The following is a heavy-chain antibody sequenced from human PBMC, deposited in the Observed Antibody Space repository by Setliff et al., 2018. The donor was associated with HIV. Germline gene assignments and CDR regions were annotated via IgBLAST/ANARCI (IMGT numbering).Heavy chain of an antibody. CDR2: IYFTGSS. V-gene: IGHV4-59*01. Sequence: PSETLSLTCTVSGGSISTYYWSWIRQPPGKGLEWIWSIYFTGSSDNNPSLKSRVTLSVDTSKHQFSLKLSSVTAADTAVYSCARVQMAYAAFDVWGQGTMVTVSS. CDR3: ARVQMAYAAFDV. CDR1: GGSISTYY. D-gene: IGHD4-17*01. J-gene: IGHJ3*01.